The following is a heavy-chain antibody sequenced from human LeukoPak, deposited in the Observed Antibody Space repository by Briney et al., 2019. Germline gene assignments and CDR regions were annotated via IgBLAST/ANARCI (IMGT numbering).Heavy chain of an antibody. V-gene: IGHV4-4*07. CDR1: GGSISSYY. J-gene: IGHJ4*02. CDR3: ARGDNDPGPRYFDY. CDR2: IYTSGST. Sequence: PSETLSLTCTVSGGSISSYYWSWIRQPAGKGLEWIGRIYTSGSTNYSPSLKSRVTMSVDTSKNQFSLKLSSVTAADTAVYYCARGDNDPGPRYFDYWGQGTLVTVSS. D-gene: IGHD1-1*01.